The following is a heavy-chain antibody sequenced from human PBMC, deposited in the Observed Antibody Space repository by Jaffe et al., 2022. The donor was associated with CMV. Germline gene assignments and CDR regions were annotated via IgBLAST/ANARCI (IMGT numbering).Heavy chain of an antibody. Sequence: QVQLQESGPGLVKPSETLSLTCTVSGGSISSYYWSWIRQPPGKGLEWIGYIYYSGSTNYNPSLKSRVTISVDTSKNQFSLKLSSVTAADTAVYYCARQWGDGYNFLHFDYWGQGTLVTVSS. CDR3: ARQWGDGYNFLHFDY. D-gene: IGHD5-12*01. J-gene: IGHJ4*02. CDR1: GGSISSYY. V-gene: IGHV4-59*08. CDR2: IYYSGST.